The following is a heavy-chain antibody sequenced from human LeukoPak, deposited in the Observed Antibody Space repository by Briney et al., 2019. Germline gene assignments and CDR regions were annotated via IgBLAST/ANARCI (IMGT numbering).Heavy chain of an antibody. J-gene: IGHJ4*02. CDR1: GGSISSNTYY. D-gene: IGHD2-15*01. Sequence: SETLSLTCTVPGGSISSNTYYWGWIRQPPGKGLEWIGSIYYSGSTYCNPSLKSRVTISVDTSKNQFSLKLSSVTAADTAVYYCATKVGSCSGGSCAKFDYWGQETLVTVSS. V-gene: IGHV4-39*01. CDR3: ATKVGSCSGGSCAKFDY. CDR2: IYYSGST.